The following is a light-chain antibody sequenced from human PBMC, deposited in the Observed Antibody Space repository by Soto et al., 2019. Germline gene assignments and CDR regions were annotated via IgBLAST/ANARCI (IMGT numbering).Light chain of an antibody. CDR2: HAS. CDR1: QSISNR. Sequence: DIEMTQSPSTLPASVGDRVTITCRASQSISNRLARYQQKPGQPPKLLIYHASILETAVPSRFSGNGSGTEFTLTISSLQPGDFANYYCQQYRTYSFGQGSRVEIK. CDR3: QQYRTYS. V-gene: IGKV1-5*01. J-gene: IGKJ1*01.